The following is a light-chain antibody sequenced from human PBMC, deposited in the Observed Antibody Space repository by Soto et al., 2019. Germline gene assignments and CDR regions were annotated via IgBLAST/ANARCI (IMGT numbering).Light chain of an antibody. CDR3: QSADSRGTFVV. V-gene: IGLV3-25*03. J-gene: IGLJ2*01. CDR2: KDS. Sequence: SYELTQPPSVSVSPGQTARITCSGDALPKQYAYWYQQKPGQAPVLVIYKDSERPSGIPERFSGSSSGTTVTLTISGVRAEDEADYYCQSADSRGTFVVFGGGTQLTVL. CDR1: ALPKQY.